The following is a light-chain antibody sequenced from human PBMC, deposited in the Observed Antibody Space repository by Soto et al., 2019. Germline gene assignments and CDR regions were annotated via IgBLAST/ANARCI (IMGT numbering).Light chain of an antibody. J-gene: IGKJ1*01. CDR2: DAS. Sequence: IVLTQSPATMSLSPGERATLSCRARQSVSRYLAWYQQKPGQAPKLLIYDASNRATGIPARFSGSGSGTDFTLTISSLDPEDFAVYYCQQRSSWWTFGQGTKVEVK. V-gene: IGKV3-11*01. CDR1: QSVSRY. CDR3: QQRSSWWT.